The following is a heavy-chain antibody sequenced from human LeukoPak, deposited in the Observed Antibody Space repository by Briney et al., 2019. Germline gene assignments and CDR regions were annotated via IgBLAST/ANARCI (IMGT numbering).Heavy chain of an antibody. J-gene: IGHJ6*02. CDR3: ARDDIVVVPAAMGSYYYYGMDV. Sequence: SETLSLTCAVYGGSFSGYYWSWIRQPPGKGLEWIGEINHSGSTNYNPSLKSRVTMSVDTSKNQFSLKLSSVTAADTAVYYCARDDIVVVPAAMGSYYYYGMDVWGQGTTVTVSS. CDR1: GGSFSGYY. CDR2: INHSGST. D-gene: IGHD2-2*01. V-gene: IGHV4-34*01.